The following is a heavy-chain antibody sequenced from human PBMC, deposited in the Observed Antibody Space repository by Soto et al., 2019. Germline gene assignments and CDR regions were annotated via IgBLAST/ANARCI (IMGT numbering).Heavy chain of an antibody. J-gene: IGHJ4*02. D-gene: IGHD5-12*01. V-gene: IGHV1-18*01. Sequence: ASVKVSCKASGYTFTNSGFSWVRQAPGQGLEWVGWIRVNNGDTHYAQKLQGRVTMTTDTSTSTAFMELRSLRSDDTAVYYCARDPASGYDSAAFDYWGQGTLVTVSS. CDR1: GYTFTNSG. CDR3: ARDPASGYDSAAFDY. CDR2: IRVNNGDT.